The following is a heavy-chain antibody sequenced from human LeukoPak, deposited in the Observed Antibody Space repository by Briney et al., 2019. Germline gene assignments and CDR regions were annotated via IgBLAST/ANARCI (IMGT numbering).Heavy chain of an antibody. J-gene: IGHJ4*02. CDR2: ISYDGSNK. V-gene: IGHV3-30*03. Sequence: PGRSLRLSCVASGFTFSSYGMHWDRQAPGKGLEWVAVISYDGSNKHYVDSVKGRFTISRDNSKNTVHLQMNSLRVENTAVYYCAATKTFDYWGQGTLVTVSS. CDR3: AATKTFDY. D-gene: IGHD1-26*01. CDR1: GFTFSSYG.